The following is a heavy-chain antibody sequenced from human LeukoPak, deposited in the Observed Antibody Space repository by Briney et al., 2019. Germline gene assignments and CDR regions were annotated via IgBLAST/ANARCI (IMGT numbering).Heavy chain of an antibody. Sequence: PGGSLRLSCAASGFTFSSYEMNWVRQAPGKGLEWVSYISSSGSTIYYADSVKGRFTISRDNAKNSLYLQMNSLRAEDTAVYYCARRAVAGYYYYYMDVWGKGTTVTVSS. D-gene: IGHD6-19*01. CDR3: ARRAVAGYYYYYMDV. V-gene: IGHV3-48*03. J-gene: IGHJ6*03. CDR1: GFTFSSYE. CDR2: ISSSGSTI.